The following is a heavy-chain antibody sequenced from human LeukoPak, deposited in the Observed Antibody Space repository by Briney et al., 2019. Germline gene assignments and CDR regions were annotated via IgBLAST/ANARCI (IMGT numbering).Heavy chain of an antibody. D-gene: IGHD7-27*01. CDR1: GNTFTGYY. J-gene: IGHJ3*01. CDR3: ARDRCHWGSCVWGAFDV. CDR2: INPNSGGT. V-gene: IGHV1-2*02. Sequence: ASGKVSCKASGNTFTGYYMHWVRQAPGQGLEWMGWINPNSGGTNYAQKLQGRVTMTTDTSTTTAYMELRSLRSDDTAVYYCARDRCHWGSCVWGAFDVWGQGTVVTVSS.